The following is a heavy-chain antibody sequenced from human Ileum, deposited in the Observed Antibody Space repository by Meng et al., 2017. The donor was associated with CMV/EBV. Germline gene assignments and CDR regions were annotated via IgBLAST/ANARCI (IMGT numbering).Heavy chain of an antibody. CDR1: GGSMTSGNYY. D-gene: IGHD2-15*01. Sequence: VKQEESGPGLVKPSQTLSLTCTVSGGSMTSGNYYGSWIRQPPGRGLEWIGYIYYSGSPYYKPSLKSRVTISLDTSKNQFSLNLRSVTATDSAVYYCVRQVVAASFDYWGQGALVTVSS. J-gene: IGHJ4*02. CDR3: VRQVVAASFDY. V-gene: IGHV4-30-4*08. CDR2: IYYSGSP.